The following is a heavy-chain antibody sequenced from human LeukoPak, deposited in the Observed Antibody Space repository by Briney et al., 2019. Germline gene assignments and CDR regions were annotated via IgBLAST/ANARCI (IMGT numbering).Heavy chain of an antibody. V-gene: IGHV4-4*07. D-gene: IGHD6-25*01. CDR2: IYTSGST. J-gene: IGHJ3*02. CDR1: GGSISSYY. Sequence: SETLSLTCTVSGGSISSYYWSWIRQPAGKGLEWIGRIYTSGSTNYNPSLKSRVTMSVDTSKNQFSLKLSSVTAADTAVYYCASMSRRSSIAALDAFDIWGQGTMVTVSS. CDR3: ASMSRRSSIAALDAFDI.